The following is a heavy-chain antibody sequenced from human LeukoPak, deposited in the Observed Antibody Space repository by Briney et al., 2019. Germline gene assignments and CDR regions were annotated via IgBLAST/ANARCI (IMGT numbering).Heavy chain of an antibody. Sequence: GGSLRLSCAASGFTFSHHGMNWVRQAPGKGLEWVSGVGPSGARTYYADSVKGRFTISRDNSKNTLFLQMNSLRGEDTAMYYCARVQGGGYRTADYWGQGTLVTVSS. CDR1: GFTFSHHG. CDR3: ARVQGGGYRTADY. J-gene: IGHJ4*02. D-gene: IGHD6-19*01. V-gene: IGHV3-23*01. CDR2: VGPSGART.